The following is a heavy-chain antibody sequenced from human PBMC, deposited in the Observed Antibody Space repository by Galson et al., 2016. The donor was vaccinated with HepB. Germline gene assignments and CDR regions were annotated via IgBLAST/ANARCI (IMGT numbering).Heavy chain of an antibody. CDR1: GGSISSNNW. Sequence: SETLSLTCAVSGGSISSNNWWSWLRQPPGKGLEWMGEIYNSGDTNYNPSLRSRLTISLDKSKNQISLNLNSVTPADTAVYYCSRDSMPFFSLWYTGDAADLWGQGTAVTVSS. V-gene: IGHV4-4*02. CDR2: IYNSGDT. CDR3: SRDSMPFFSLWYTGDAADL. J-gene: IGHJ3*01. D-gene: IGHD6-13*01.